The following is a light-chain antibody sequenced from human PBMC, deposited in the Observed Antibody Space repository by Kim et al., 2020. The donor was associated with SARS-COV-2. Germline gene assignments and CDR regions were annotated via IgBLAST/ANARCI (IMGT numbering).Light chain of an antibody. J-gene: IGLJ2*01. CDR1: SGHSSYA. Sequence: QPVLTQSPSASASLGASVKLTCTLSSGHSSYAIAWHQQQPEKGPRYLMKLNSDGSHSKGDGIPDRFSGSSSGAERYLTISSRQSEDEADYYCQTWGTVVFGGGTQLTVL. CDR3: QTWGTVV. V-gene: IGLV4-69*01. CDR2: LNSDGSH.